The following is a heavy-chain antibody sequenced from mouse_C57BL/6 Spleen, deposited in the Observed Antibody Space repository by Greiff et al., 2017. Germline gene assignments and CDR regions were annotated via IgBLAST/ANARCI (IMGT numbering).Heavy chain of an antibody. CDR1: GYTFTSYW. Sequence: VQLQQPGAELVKPGASVKLSCKASGYTFTSYWMHWVKQRPGQGLEWIGMIHPNSGSTNYNEKFKSKATLTVDKSSSTAYMQLSSLTSEDSAVYYCARLGDYDVEAYWGQGTLVTVSA. CDR3: ARLGDYDVEAY. V-gene: IGHV1-64*01. D-gene: IGHD2-4*01. CDR2: IHPNSGST. J-gene: IGHJ3*01.